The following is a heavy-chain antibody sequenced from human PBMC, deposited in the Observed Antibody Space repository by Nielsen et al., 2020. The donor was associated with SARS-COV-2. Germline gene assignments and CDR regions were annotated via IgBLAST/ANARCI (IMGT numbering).Heavy chain of an antibody. CDR1: GFTFSSYS. J-gene: IGHJ4*01. CDR3: ARGSTY. Sequence: GGSLRLSCAASGFTFSSYSMNWVRQAPGKGLEWIAHLGSGIRYADAVRGRFTISGDDTKNSLFLQMNNLRLEDTAIYYCARGSTYWGPGTLVTVSS. CDR2: LGSGI. V-gene: IGHV3-48*04. D-gene: IGHD5/OR15-5a*01.